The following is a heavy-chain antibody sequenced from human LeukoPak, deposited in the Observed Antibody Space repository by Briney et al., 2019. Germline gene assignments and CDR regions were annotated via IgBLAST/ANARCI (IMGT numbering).Heavy chain of an antibody. D-gene: IGHD1-26*01. CDR1: GFTFSSYE. CDR2: ISGSGSTI. CDR3: ARESGSYYGDAFDI. J-gene: IGHJ3*02. Sequence: PGGSLRLSCAASGFTFSSYEMNWVRQAPGKGLVWVSYISGSGSTIYYADSVKGRFTISRDNAKNSLYLQMNSLRAEDTAVYYCARESGSYYGDAFDIWGQGTMVTASS. V-gene: IGHV3-48*03.